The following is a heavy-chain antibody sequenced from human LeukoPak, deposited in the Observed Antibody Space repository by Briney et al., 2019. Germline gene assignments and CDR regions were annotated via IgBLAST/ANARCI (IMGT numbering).Heavy chain of an antibody. CDR1: GYTFTGYY. J-gene: IGHJ6*03. V-gene: IGHV1-2*02. CDR3: ATFYGSGSLGYYYMDV. Sequence: GASVKVSCKASGYTFTGYYMHWVRQAPGQGLEWMGWINPNSGGTNYAQKFQGRVTMTRDTSISTAYMELSRLRSDDTAVYYCATFYGSGSLGYYYMDVWGKGTTVTVSS. CDR2: INPNSGGT. D-gene: IGHD3-10*01.